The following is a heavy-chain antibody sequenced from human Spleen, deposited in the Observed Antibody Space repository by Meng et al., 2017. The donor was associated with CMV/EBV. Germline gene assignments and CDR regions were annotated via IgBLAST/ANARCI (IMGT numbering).Heavy chain of an antibody. V-gene: IGHV3-23*01. D-gene: IGHD5-12*01. Sequence: GGSLGLSCVASGFAFGAYTMSWVRQSAEKGLETVAMVSAIDDSTYYADFVKGRFIISRDNSKNTVSLEMRSLTVEDTAIYYCAKTRNGYGGQDYWGQGALVTVSS. J-gene: IGHJ4*02. CDR3: AKTRNGYGGQDY. CDR1: GFAFGAYT. CDR2: VSAIDDST.